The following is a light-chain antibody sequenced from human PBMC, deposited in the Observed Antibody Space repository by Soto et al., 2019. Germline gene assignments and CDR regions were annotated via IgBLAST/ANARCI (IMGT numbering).Light chain of an antibody. CDR2: AAS. CDR3: HQAHRLPPT. V-gene: IGKV1-12*01. Sequence: DIQMTQSPYSVSASVGDRVTITCRASQGISSWLAWYQQKPGKAPKLLIYAASSLQSGVPSRFICIGSGTDFTLTISTLQPEEFASYYLHQAHRLPPTIGQWTKLEIK. J-gene: IGKJ2*01. CDR1: QGISSW.